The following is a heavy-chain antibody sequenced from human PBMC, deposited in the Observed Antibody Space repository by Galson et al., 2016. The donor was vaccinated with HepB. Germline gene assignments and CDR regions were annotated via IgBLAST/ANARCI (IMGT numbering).Heavy chain of an antibody. CDR3: ARRVAVTGGVLDS. CDR2: ISPDGSNT. V-gene: IGHV5-51*01. D-gene: IGHD6-19*01. CDR1: GYIFTNYW. J-gene: IGHJ4*02. Sequence: QSGAEVKKPGESLTISCKASGYIFTNYWIGWVRQMPGEGLEWVALISPDGSNTRYSPSVQGQVTISTDMSIDTAYLQWSSVKSSDTAMYYCARRVAVTGGVLDSWGQGTLVTVSS.